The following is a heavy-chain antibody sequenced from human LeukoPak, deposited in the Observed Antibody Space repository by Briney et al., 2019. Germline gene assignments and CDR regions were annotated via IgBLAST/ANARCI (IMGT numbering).Heavy chain of an antibody. CDR3: ARTPIGYYYYYMDV. V-gene: IGHV1-2*02. CDR2: INPNSGGT. Sequence: ASVKVSCKASGYTFTGYYMHWVRQAPGQGLEWMGWINPNSGGTDYAQKFQGRVTMTRDTSISTTYMELSRLRSEDTAVYYCARTPIGYYYYYMDVWGKGTTVTVSS. D-gene: IGHD3-16*01. CDR1: GYTFTGYY. J-gene: IGHJ6*03.